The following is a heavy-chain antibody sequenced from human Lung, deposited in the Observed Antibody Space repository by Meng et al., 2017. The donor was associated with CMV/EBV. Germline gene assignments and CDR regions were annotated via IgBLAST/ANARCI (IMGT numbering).Heavy chain of an antibody. CDR2: ISGSTNTI. Sequence: GGSLRLSCAASGFTFSDHYMSWIRQAPGKGLEWISYISGSTNTIHYAASVRGRFTISRDNAKNSLHLQMNRRRAEDTAVYYCAREDQGDYWFDYWGQGTLVTVSS. J-gene: IGHJ4*02. V-gene: IGHV3-11*01. D-gene: IGHD4-17*01. CDR1: GFTFSDHY. CDR3: AREDQGDYWFDY.